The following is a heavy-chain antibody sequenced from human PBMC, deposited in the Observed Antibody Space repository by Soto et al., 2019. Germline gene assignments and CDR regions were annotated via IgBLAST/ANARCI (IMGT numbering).Heavy chain of an antibody. CDR2: ISYDGSNK. J-gene: IGHJ4*02. CDR1: GFTFSSYG. D-gene: IGHD3-10*01. Sequence: GGSLRLSCAASGFTFSSYGMHWVRQAPGKGLEWVAVISYDGSNKYYADSVKGRFTISRDNSKNTLYLQMNSLRAEDTAVYYCAKAGFGENYYFDYWGQGTLVTVSS. V-gene: IGHV3-30*18. CDR3: AKAGFGENYYFDY.